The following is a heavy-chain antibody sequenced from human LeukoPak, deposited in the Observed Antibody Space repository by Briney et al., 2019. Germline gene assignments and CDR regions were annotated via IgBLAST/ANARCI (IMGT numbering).Heavy chain of an antibody. V-gene: IGHV4-59*01. CDR1: GGSISSYY. CDR3: ARLQYCSGTSCYWFDP. J-gene: IGHJ5*02. Sequence: SETLSLTCTVSGGSISSYYWSWLRQPPGKGLEWLGYIYYSGSTNYNPSLKSRVTISVDTSKNQFSLKLSSVTAADTAVYYCARLQYCSGTSCYWFDPWGQGTLVTVSS. D-gene: IGHD2-2*01. CDR2: IYYSGST.